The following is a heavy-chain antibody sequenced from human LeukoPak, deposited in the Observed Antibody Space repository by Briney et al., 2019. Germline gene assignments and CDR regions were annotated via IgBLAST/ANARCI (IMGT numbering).Heavy chain of an antibody. D-gene: IGHD3-10*01. V-gene: IGHV1-24*01. J-gene: IGHJ4*02. Sequence: ASVKVPCKVSRYTLTELSMHWVRQAPGKGLEWMGGFDPEDGETIYAQKFQGRVTMTEDTSTDTAYMELSSLRSEDTAVYYCARGSPPAARATMVRGVIPPFDYWGQGTLVTVSS. CDR3: ARGSPPAARATMVRGVIPPFDY. CDR2: FDPEDGET. CDR1: RYTLTELS.